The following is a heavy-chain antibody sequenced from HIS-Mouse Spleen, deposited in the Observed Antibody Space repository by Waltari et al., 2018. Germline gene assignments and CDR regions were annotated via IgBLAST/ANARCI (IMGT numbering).Heavy chain of an antibody. V-gene: IGHV4-39*07. D-gene: IGHD3-9*01. CDR3: ARDSRYFDWLSQDY. CDR2: IYYSGST. CDR1: GGSISSSSSY. Sequence: QLQLQESGPGLVKPSETLSLTCTVSGGSISSSSSYWGWIRQPPGQGLEWIGSIYYSGSTYDNPSLKSRVTISGDTSKNQCSLKLSSVTAADTAVYYCARDSRYFDWLSQDYWGQGTLVTVSS. J-gene: IGHJ4*02.